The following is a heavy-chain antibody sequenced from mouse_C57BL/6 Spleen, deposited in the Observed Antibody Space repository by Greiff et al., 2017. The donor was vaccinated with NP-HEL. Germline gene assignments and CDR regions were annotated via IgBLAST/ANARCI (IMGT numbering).Heavy chain of an antibody. CDR2: IDPSDSYT. V-gene: IGHV1-59*01. CDR1: GYTFTSYW. CDR3: AGDV. J-gene: IGHJ1*03. Sequence: QVQLQQPGAELVRPGTSVKLSCKASGYTFTSYWMHWVKQRPGQGLEWIGVIDPSDSYTNYNQKFKGKATLTVDTSSSTAYMQLSSLSSEDSAVYYCAGDVWGTGTTVTVSS.